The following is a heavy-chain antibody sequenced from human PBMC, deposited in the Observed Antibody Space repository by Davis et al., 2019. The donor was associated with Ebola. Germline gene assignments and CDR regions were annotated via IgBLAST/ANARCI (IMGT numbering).Heavy chain of an antibody. CDR3: ARDKGGYSYDY. CDR2: IYYSGST. V-gene: IGHV4-59*12. CDR1: GGSISSYY. J-gene: IGHJ4*02. D-gene: IGHD5-18*01. Sequence: PSETLSLTCTVSGGSISSYYWSWIRQPPGKGLEWIGYIYYSGSTNYNPSLKSRVTISVDRSKNQFSLKLSSVTAADTAVYYCARDKGGYSYDYWGQGTLVTVSS.